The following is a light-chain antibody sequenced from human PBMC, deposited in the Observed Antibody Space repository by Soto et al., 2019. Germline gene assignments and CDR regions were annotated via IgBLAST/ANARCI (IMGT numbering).Light chain of an antibody. V-gene: IGKV3-11*01. CDR1: QSVSSY. CDR2: DAS. CDR3: QQRSNWPGPIT. Sequence: EIVLTQSPATLSLSPGERATLSRRASQSVSSYLAWYQQKPGQAPRLLIYDASNRATGIPARFSGSGSGTDFTLTISSLEPEDFAVYYCQQRSNWPGPITFGQGTRLEIK. J-gene: IGKJ5*01.